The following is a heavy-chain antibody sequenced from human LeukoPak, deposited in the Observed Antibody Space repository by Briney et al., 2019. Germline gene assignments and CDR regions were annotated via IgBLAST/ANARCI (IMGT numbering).Heavy chain of an antibody. J-gene: IGHJ3*02. CDR3: ARAEGISSDAFDI. CDR2: IYTSGST. D-gene: IGHD2/OR15-2a*01. V-gene: IGHV4-61*02. Sequence: SQTLSLTCTVSGCSISSGSYYWSWIRQPAGKGLEWIGRIYTSGSTNYNPSLKSRVTISVDTPKNQFSLKLSSVTAADTALYYCARAEGISSDAFDIWGQGTTVTVSS. CDR1: GCSISSGSYY.